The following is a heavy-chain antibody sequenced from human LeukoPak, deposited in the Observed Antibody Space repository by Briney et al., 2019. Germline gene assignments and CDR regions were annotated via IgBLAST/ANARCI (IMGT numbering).Heavy chain of an antibody. D-gene: IGHD2-21*02. Sequence: ASVKVSCKASGYTFTSYYMHWVRQAPGQGLEWMGIINPSGGSTSYAQKFQGRVTMTRDTSTSTVYMELSSLRSDDTAVYYCARDRNGDQRANAFDIWGQGTMVTVSS. CDR2: INPSGGST. CDR3: ARDRNGDQRANAFDI. CDR1: GYTFTSYY. V-gene: IGHV1-46*01. J-gene: IGHJ3*02.